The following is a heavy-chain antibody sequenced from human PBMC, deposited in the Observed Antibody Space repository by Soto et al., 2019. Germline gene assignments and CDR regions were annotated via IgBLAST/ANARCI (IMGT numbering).Heavy chain of an antibody. J-gene: IGHJ4*02. D-gene: IGHD3-22*01. CDR3: ARRGYYYDSSGYYDPDY. V-gene: IGHV5-10-1*01. Sequence: PGESLKISCKGSGYSFTSYWISWVRQMPGKGLEWMGRIDPSDSYTNYSPSFQGHVTISADKSISTAYLQWSSLKASDTAMYYCARRGYYYDSSGYYDPDYWGQGTLVTVS. CDR1: GYSFTSYW. CDR2: IDPSDSYT.